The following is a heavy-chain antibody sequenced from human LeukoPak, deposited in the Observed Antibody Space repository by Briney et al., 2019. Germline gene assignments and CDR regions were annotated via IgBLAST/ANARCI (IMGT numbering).Heavy chain of an antibody. CDR2: IYYSGST. D-gene: IGHD3-22*01. V-gene: IGHV4-30-4*01. CDR1: GGSISSGDYY. CDR3: ARPSWYYDSSGYSWYFDL. J-gene: IGHJ2*01. Sequence: SETLSLTCTVSGGSISSGDYYWSWLRQPPGKGLEWIGYIYYSGSTYYNLSLKSRVTISVDTSKNQFSLKLSSVTAADTAVYYCARPSWYYDSSGYSWYFDLWGRGTLVTVSS.